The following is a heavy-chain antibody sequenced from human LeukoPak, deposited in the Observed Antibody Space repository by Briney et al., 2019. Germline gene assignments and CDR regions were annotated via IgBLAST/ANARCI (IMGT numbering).Heavy chain of an antibody. CDR3: ARSSGYPPAFDY. Sequence: NPSETLSLTCTVSGGSISSYYWSWIRQPPGKGLEWIGEINHSGSTNYNPSLKSRVTISVDTSKNQFSLKLSSVTAADTAVYYCARSSGYPPAFDYWGQGTLVTVSS. V-gene: IGHV4-34*01. D-gene: IGHD3-22*01. CDR2: INHSGST. J-gene: IGHJ4*02. CDR1: GGSISSYY.